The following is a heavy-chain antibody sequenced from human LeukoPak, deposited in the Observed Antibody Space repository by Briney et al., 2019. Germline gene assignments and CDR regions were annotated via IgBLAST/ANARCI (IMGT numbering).Heavy chain of an antibody. Sequence: SETLSFTCTVSGGSIRSYYWGWIRQPPGKGLEWIGYIYYSGSTNYNPSLKSRVTISVDTSKNQFSLRLSSVTAADTAVYYCARVGSSGWSFDYWGQGTLVTVSS. CDR3: ARVGSSGWSFDY. CDR1: GGSIRSYY. CDR2: IYYSGST. V-gene: IGHV4-59*01. D-gene: IGHD6-19*01. J-gene: IGHJ4*02.